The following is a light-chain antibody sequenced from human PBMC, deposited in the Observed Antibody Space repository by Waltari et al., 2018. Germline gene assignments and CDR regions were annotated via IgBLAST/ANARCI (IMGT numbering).Light chain of an antibody. CDR3: ATWDDTLHGCWV. J-gene: IGLJ3*02. CDR1: SGSIDSTF. V-gene: IGLV6-57*04. Sequence: NFMLTQPHSVSESPEKTVTISCTRSSGSIDSTFVQWYQLRPGSAPTTVIYEDDQRPSGVPDRFSGSIDTSSNSASLTISGLKTEDEADYYCATWDDTLHGCWVFGGGTKLTVL. CDR2: EDD.